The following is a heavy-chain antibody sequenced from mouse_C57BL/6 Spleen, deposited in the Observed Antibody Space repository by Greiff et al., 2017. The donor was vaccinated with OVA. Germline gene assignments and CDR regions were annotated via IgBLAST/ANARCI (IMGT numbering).Heavy chain of an antibody. V-gene: IGHV1-26*01. CDR3: ARGAYYSPLNSYAMDY. J-gene: IGHJ4*01. D-gene: IGHD2-12*01. CDR2: INPNNGGT. Sequence: EVQLQQSGPELVKPGASVKISCKASGYTFTDYYMNWVKQSHGKSLEWIGDINPNNGGTSYNQKLKGKATLTVDKSSSTAYMELRSLTSEDSAVYYCARGAYYSPLNSYAMDYWGQGTSVTVSS. CDR1: GYTFTDYY.